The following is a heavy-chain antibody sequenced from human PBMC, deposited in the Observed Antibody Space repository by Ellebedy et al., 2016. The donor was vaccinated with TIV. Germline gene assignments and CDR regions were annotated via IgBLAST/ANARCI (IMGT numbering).Heavy chain of an antibody. CDR1: GFTFSSYA. Sequence: GESLKISXAASGFTFSSYAMSWVRQAPGKGLEWVSAISGSGGSTYYADSVKGRFTISRDNSKNTLYLQMNSLRAEDTAVYYCAKAGVGAGLADAFDIWGQGNPGHRLL. V-gene: IGHV3-23*01. CDR2: ISGSGGST. J-gene: IGHJ3*02. D-gene: IGHD1-26*01. CDR3: AKAGVGAGLADAFDI.